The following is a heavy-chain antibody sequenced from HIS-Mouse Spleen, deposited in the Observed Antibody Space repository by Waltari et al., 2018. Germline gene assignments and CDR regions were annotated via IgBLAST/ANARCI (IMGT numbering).Heavy chain of an antibody. Sequence: EVQLVESGGGLVQLGGSLRLSCAASGFTFSTYWIHWVRHVPGKGLVWVSRSNSDGSSTSYAESVKGRLTISRDNAKNTLYLQMNSLRAEDTAVYYCAKEGLIVGATNWFDPWGQGTLVTVSS. D-gene: IGHD1-26*01. J-gene: IGHJ5*02. V-gene: IGHV3-74*01. CDR3: AKEGLIVGATNWFDP. CDR2: SNSDGSST. CDR1: GFTFSTYW.